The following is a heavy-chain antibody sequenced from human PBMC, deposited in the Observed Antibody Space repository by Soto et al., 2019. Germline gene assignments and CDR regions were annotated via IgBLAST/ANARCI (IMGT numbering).Heavy chain of an antibody. J-gene: IGHJ4*02. V-gene: IGHV3-74*01. CDR3: ARDNWNSH. D-gene: IGHD1-7*01. CDR1: GFTFRTYW. Sequence: EVQLVESGGGLVQPGGSLRLPCAASGFTFRTYWMHWVRQAPGKGLVWVSRIDPSGTTTNYADSVKGRFTISRDNAKDTLYLQMDSLRAEDTAVYFCARDNWNSHWGQGTLVTVSS. CDR2: IDPSGTTT.